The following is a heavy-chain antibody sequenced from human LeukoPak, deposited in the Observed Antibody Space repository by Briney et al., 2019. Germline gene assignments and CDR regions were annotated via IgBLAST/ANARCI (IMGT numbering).Heavy chain of an antibody. D-gene: IGHD6-19*01. J-gene: IGHJ4*02. V-gene: IGHV4-39*01. Sequence: SETLSLTCTVSGGSISSSSYYWGWIRQPRGKGLEWIGSIYYSGSTYYNPSLKSRVTISVDTSKNQFSLKLSSVTAADTAVYYCASLYSSGWYGFDYWGQGTLVTVSS. CDR1: GGSISSSSYY. CDR2: IYYSGST. CDR3: ASLYSSGWYGFDY.